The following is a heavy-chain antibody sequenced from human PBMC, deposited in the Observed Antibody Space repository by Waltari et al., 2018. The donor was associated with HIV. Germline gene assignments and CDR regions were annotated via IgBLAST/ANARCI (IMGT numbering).Heavy chain of an antibody. CDR3: ARDLGGYWYFDL. V-gene: IGHV3-23*01. CDR1: GFTFSSYA. CDR2: ISPGGVST. Sequence: EVQLLESGGGLVQPGGSLRLSCAASGFTFSSYAMGWVRQAPGKGLGWVAAISPGGVSTNYAVSVKGRFTISRDNSKNTVYLQMNSLRGEDTAVYYCARDLGGYWYFDLWGRGTLVTVSS. D-gene: IGHD3-16*01. J-gene: IGHJ2*01.